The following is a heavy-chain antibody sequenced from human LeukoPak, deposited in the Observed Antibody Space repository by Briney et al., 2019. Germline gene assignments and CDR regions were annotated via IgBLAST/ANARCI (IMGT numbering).Heavy chain of an antibody. D-gene: IGHD3-10*01. Sequence: GGSLRLSCTASGFTFGDYAMSWVRQAPGKGLEWVGFIRSKAYGGTTEYAASVKGRFTISRDDSKSIAYLQMNSLKTEDTAVYYCTRDRLLWFGTDYWGQGTLVTVSS. J-gene: IGHJ4*02. V-gene: IGHV3-49*04. CDR2: IRSKAYGGTT. CDR1: GFTFGDYA. CDR3: TRDRLLWFGTDY.